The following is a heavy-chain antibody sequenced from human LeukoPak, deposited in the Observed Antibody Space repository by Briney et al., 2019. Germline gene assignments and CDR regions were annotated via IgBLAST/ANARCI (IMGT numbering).Heavy chain of an antibody. CDR1: GFTFSSYG. V-gene: IGHV3-30*02. CDR2: IRYDGSHN. J-gene: IGHJ1*01. D-gene: IGHD3-16*01. Sequence: GGSLRLSCAASGFTFSSYGMHWVRQAPGKGLEWVAFIRYDGSHNYYADSVKGRFTISRDNSKNTLYLQMNSLRGDDTAVYYCAKDDAWGRYKDWGQGTLVTVSS. CDR3: AKDDAWGRYKD.